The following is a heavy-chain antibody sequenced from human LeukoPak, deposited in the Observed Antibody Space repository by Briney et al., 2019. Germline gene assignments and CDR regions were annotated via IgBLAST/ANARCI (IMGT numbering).Heavy chain of an antibody. D-gene: IGHD1-1*01. Sequence: GGSLRLSCAASGFTFSTYSMNWVRQAPGKGLEWVSSIHSSSSYIYYADSVKSRFTISRDNAKNSLYLQMNSLRDEDTAVYYCARGTTPDYWGQGTLVTVSS. CDR1: GFTFSTYS. J-gene: IGHJ4*02. CDR3: ARGTTPDY. CDR2: IHSSSSYI. V-gene: IGHV3-21*01.